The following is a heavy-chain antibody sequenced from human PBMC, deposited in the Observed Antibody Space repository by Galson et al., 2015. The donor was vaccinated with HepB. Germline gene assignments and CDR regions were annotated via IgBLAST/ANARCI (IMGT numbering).Heavy chain of an antibody. CDR3: AREQWYYMDF. V-gene: IGHV3-53*01. Sequence: SLRLSCAASGFFVSRYYMNWVRQAPGKGLEWVSVIHNDGDGGGTYYADSVKGRFTISRDNSKNMVYLQMSSLGAEDSALYYCAREQWYYMDFWGKGTTVTVSS. D-gene: IGHD2-8*01. CDR1: GFFVSRYY. J-gene: IGHJ6*03. CDR2: IHNDGDGGGT.